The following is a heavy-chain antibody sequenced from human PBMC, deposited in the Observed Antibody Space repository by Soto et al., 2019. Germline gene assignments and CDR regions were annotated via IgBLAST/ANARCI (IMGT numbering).Heavy chain of an antibody. CDR3: AKVHDYGDYHPVYFQL. CDR2: ISGSGGST. Sequence: GGSLRLSCAASGFTFSSYAMSWVRQAPGKGLEWVSAISGSGGSTYYADSVKGRFTISRDNSKNTLYLQMNSLRAEDTAVYYCAKVHDYGDYHPVYFQLWGQGTLVTVSS. D-gene: IGHD4-17*01. CDR1: GFTFSSYA. V-gene: IGHV3-23*01. J-gene: IGHJ1*01.